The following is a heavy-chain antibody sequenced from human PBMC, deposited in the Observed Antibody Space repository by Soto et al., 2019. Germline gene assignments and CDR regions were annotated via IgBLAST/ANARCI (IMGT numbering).Heavy chain of an antibody. CDR2: ISGSGGST. D-gene: IGHD3-10*01. J-gene: IGHJ3*02. CDR1: GFTFSNYV. Sequence: GGSLILSCTASGFTFSNYVMSWVLQAPGKGLEWVSGISGSGGSTYYADSVKGRFTISRDNSKNTLYLQMNSLRAEDTAVYYCATDSDVIKGAFDIWGQGTMVTVS. V-gene: IGHV3-23*01. CDR3: ATDSDVIKGAFDI.